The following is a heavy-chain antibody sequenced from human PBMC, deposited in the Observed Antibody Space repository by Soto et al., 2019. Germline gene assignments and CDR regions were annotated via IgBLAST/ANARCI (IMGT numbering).Heavy chain of an antibody. CDR3: ARENDPYGFDL. Sequence: QVQLVQSETTQEKPGASVKVSCEAFGYSFDSYAYSWVRQAPGQGLEWMGRIGSGDTKYAQKLQGRVTMTTDTSTNTAYMDLRSLRSDDTALYYCARENDPYGFDLWGQGTMVTVSS. J-gene: IGHJ3*01. CDR2: IGSGDT. V-gene: IGHV1-18*01. CDR1: GYSFDSYA.